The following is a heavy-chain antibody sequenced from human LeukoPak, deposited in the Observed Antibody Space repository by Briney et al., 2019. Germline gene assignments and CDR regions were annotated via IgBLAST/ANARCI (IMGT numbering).Heavy chain of an antibody. CDR3: AKDIGGPRSTYYYYMDV. D-gene: IGHD3-10*01. CDR2: IYSGGST. Sequence: GGSLRLSCAASGFTVSSNYMTWVRQAPGKGLEWVSVIYSGGSTYFADSVKGRFTVSRDDSKNTLYLQMNSLRAEDTAVYYCAKDIGGPRSTYYYYMDVWGKGTTVTVSS. V-gene: IGHV3-53*01. CDR1: GFTVSSNY. J-gene: IGHJ6*03.